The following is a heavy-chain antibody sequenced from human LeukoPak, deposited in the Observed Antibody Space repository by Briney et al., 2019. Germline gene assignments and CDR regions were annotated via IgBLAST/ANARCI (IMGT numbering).Heavy chain of an antibody. J-gene: IGHJ4*02. CDR3: ARHLRYFDWPAAY. CDR2: IYPGDSDT. Sequence: GESLKISCKGSGYSFTSYWIGWVRQMPGKGLEWMGIIYPGDSDTRYSPSFQGQVTISADKSISTAYLQWSSLKASDTAMYHCARHLRYFDWPAAYWGQGTLVTVSS. D-gene: IGHD3-9*01. CDR1: GYSFTSYW. V-gene: IGHV5-51*01.